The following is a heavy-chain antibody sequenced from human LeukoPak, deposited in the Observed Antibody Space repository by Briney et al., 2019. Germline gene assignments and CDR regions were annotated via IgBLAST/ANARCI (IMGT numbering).Heavy chain of an antibody. CDR2: ISYDGSNK. CDR1: GFTFTDYA. J-gene: IGHJ6*04. V-gene: IGHV3-30*04. D-gene: IGHD3-10*02. CDR3: AELGITMIGGV. Sequence: HPGGSLRLSCTTSGFTFTDYAFNWVRQTPGKGMEWVAVISYDGSNKYYADSVKGRFTISRDNAKNSLYLQMNSLRAEDTAVYYCAELGITMIGGVWGKGTTVTISS.